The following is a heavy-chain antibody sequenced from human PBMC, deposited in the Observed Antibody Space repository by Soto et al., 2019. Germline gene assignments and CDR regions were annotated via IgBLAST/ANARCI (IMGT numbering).Heavy chain of an antibody. V-gene: IGHV4-30-4*01. J-gene: IGHJ4*02. CDR1: GGSISSGDYY. D-gene: IGHD2-15*01. Sequence: QVQLQESGPGLVKPSQTLSLTCTVSGGSISSGDYYWSWIRQPPGKGLEWIGYIYYSGSTYYNPSLKSRVTTSGDPSKNHFSLKPSSVTAADTAVYYCAGGHKGGGGGDYWGQGTLVTVSS. CDR2: IYYSGST. CDR3: AGGHKGGGGGDY.